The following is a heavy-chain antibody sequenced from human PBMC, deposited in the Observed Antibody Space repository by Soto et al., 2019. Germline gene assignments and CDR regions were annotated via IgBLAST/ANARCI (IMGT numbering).Heavy chain of an antibody. Sequence: EVQLVESGGGLVQPGGSLSLSCAASGFTLSNYWMSWVRQAPGKGLEWVANIKQNGNEGYYLDSVKGRFTISRDNAENSLYLHMNSLRVEDTSIYYCARVDGDYGGGPFSFFDFWGQGTSVTVSS. CDR1: GFTLSNYW. V-gene: IGHV3-7*01. D-gene: IGHD4-17*01. CDR3: ARVDGDYGGGPFSFFDF. CDR2: IKQNGNEG. J-gene: IGHJ4*02.